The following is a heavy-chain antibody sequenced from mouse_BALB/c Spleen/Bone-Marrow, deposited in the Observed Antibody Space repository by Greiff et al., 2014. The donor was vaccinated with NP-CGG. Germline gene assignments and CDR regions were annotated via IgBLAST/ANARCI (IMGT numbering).Heavy chain of an antibody. J-gene: IGHJ3*01. Sequence: EVMLVESGGGLVQPGGSLKLSCAASGFPFSSYTMSWVRQTPEKRLEWVAFITNGGGSTYYPDTLKGRFTIFRDDAKNTLYLQMSSLKSEDTAMYYCATLTGTSYWGQGTLVTVSA. CDR2: ITNGGGST. CDR3: ATLTGTSY. V-gene: IGHV5-12-2*01. CDR1: GFPFSSYT. D-gene: IGHD4-1*01.